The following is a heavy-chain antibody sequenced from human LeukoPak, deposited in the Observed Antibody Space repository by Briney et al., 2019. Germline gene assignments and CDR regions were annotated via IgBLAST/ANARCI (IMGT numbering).Heavy chain of an antibody. D-gene: IGHD3-22*01. Sequence: GESLKISFEGSGXSFTSYCISWVRQMPGKGLEWMRTIDPSDSYTNYSPSFQGHVTISADKSFSTAYLQWSSLKASDTAIYYCARQRYYFDFSGYYHDYWGQGTLVIVSA. CDR3: ARQRYYFDFSGYYHDY. V-gene: IGHV5-10-1*01. J-gene: IGHJ4*02. CDR1: GXSFTSYC. CDR2: IDPSDSYT.